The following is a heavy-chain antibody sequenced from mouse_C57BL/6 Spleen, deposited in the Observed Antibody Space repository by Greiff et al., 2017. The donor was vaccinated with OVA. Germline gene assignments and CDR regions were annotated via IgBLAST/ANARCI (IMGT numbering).Heavy chain of an antibody. CDR3: AKFITTVVATDYFDY. J-gene: IGHJ2*01. V-gene: IGHV1-75*01. D-gene: IGHD1-1*01. CDR2: IFPGSGST. CDR1: GYTFTDYY. Sequence: VQLQQSGPELVKPGASVKISCKASGYTFTDYYINWVKQRPGQGLEWIGWIFPGSGSTYYNEKFKGKATLTVDKSSSTAYMLLSSLTSEDSAVYFCAKFITTVVATDYFDYWGQGTTLTVSS.